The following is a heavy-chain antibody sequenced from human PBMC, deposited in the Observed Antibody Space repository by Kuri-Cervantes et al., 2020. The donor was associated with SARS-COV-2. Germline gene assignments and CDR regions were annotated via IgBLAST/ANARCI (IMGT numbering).Heavy chain of an antibody. J-gene: IGHJ5*02. CDR2: FDPEDGET. D-gene: IGHD1-20*01. V-gene: IGHV1-24*01. Sequence: ASVKVSCKVSGCTLSELSMHWVRQAPGKGLEWMGGFDPEDGETIYAQKFQGRVTMTEDTSTDTAYMELSSLRSEDTAVYYCATAGPQYNWNDGPSYNWFDPWGQGTLVTVSS. CDR3: ATAGPQYNWNDGPSYNWFDP. CDR1: GCTLSELS.